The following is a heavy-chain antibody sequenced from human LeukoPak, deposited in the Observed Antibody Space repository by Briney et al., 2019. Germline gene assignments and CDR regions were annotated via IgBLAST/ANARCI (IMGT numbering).Heavy chain of an antibody. CDR3: TPQTTYDSSGYYPYDAFDI. V-gene: IGHV3-15*01. CDR1: GFTFSNAW. D-gene: IGHD3-22*01. Sequence: GGSLRLSCAASGFTFSNAWMSWVRQAPGKGLEWVGRIKSKSDGGTTDYAAPVKGRFTISRDDSKNTLYLQMNSLKTEDAAVYYCTPQTTYDSSGYYPYDAFDIWGQGTMVTVSS. J-gene: IGHJ3*02. CDR2: IKSKSDGGTT.